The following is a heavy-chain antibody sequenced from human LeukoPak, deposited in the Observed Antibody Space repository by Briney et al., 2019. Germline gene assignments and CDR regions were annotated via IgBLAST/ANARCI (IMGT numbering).Heavy chain of an antibody. Sequence: SETLSLTCAVPGYSISSGYYWGWIRQPPGKGLEWIGSIYHSGSTLYNPSLKSRVTISVDTSKTQFSLNLSSVTAADTAVYYCARDTGSSSGGGSGMDVWGKGTTVTVSS. D-gene: IGHD6-13*01. J-gene: IGHJ6*04. V-gene: IGHV4-38-2*02. CDR1: GYSISSGYY. CDR2: IYHSGST. CDR3: ARDTGSSSGGGSGMDV.